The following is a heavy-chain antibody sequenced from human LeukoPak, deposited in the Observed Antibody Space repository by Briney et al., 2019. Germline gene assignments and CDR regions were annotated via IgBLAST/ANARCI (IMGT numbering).Heavy chain of an antibody. CDR1: GFTFNNYA. CDR2: IGDNGGDT. Sequence: GGSLRLSCAASGFTFNNYAMSWVRQAPGKGLEWVSAIGDNGGDTKYADSVKGRFTISRDNSKNTLYLQMNSLRAEDTAVYYCAKDLDVLRYFDWLVLDYWGQGTLVTVSS. D-gene: IGHD3-9*01. V-gene: IGHV3-23*01. CDR3: AKDLDVLRYFDWLVLDY. J-gene: IGHJ4*02.